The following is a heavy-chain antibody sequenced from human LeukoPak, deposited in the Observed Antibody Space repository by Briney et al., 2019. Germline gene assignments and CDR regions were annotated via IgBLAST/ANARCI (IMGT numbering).Heavy chain of an antibody. Sequence: GGSLRLSCAASGFTFSNYWMTWVRQAPGKGLEWVAHINQDGSKEHYMDSAKARFTISRDNAKNSLSLQMNSLRAEDTAVYYCVRDGGVSGYDLLDYWGQGTLVTVSS. D-gene: IGHD5-12*01. CDR3: VRDGGVSGYDLLDY. CDR2: INQDGSKE. CDR1: GFTFSNYW. V-gene: IGHV3-7*01. J-gene: IGHJ4*02.